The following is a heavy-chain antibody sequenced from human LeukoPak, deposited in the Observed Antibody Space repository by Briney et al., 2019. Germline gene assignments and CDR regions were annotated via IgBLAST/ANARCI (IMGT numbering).Heavy chain of an antibody. CDR2: SSHTGDIT. Sequence: SETPSLTCAVYGGSFSGYYWTWIRQTPGRGYEWIGESSHTGDITGYNPSLKGRATISVDSSKKQFTLKVTSVTAADTGIYYCVRVPDVTARPCDTWGPGTVVTVSS. V-gene: IGHV4-34*01. CDR1: GGSFSGYY. D-gene: IGHD1-1*01. J-gene: IGHJ5*02. CDR3: VRVPDVTARPCDT.